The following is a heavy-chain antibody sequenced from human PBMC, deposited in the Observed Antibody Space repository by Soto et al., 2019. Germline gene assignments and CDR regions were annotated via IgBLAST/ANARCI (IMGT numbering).Heavy chain of an antibody. Sequence: ASVKVSCKASGYTLTTFFMHWVRQAPRQGLEWMGVINPGYPAGRSTTYAQKFQGRVTMTTDTSTSTAYMELSSLRSEDTSVYYCARPRRPHYYDSSGYPWWGQGTLVTVSS. CDR2: INPGYPAGRST. V-gene: IGHV1-46*01. CDR1: GYTLTTFF. CDR3: ARPRRPHYYDSSGYPW. D-gene: IGHD3-22*01. J-gene: IGHJ4*02.